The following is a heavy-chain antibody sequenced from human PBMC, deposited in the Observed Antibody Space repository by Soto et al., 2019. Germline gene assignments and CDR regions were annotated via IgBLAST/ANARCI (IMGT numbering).Heavy chain of an antibody. V-gene: IGHV3-23*01. Sequence: EVQLLESGGGLVQPGGSLRLSCAASGFTFNTYAMSWVRQAPAKGLEWVSTISGSGGTTYYAGSVKGRFTISRDNSKNTLYLQINSLSAEDTAVYYCAKGSEDRSGYYRPNWGQGTLVTVSS. D-gene: IGHD3-3*01. CDR1: GFTFNTYA. CDR3: AKGSEDRSGYYRPN. J-gene: IGHJ4*02. CDR2: ISGSGGTT.